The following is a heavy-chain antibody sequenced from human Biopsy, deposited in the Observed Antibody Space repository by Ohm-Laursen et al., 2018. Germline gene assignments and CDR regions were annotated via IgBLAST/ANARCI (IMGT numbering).Heavy chain of an antibody. D-gene: IGHD2-15*01. Sequence: GASVKVSCKASGYSFTSYGMNWVRQAPGQGLEWVGGISPNFGNTNYTQKLQARVTLNTETSTDTAYMELRSLRYDDTAIYYCVRDGLDCAGGTCYSGPLDLWGQGTLITVSS. CDR1: GYSFTSYG. V-gene: IGHV1-18*01. J-gene: IGHJ4*03. CDR2: ISPNFGNT. CDR3: VRDGLDCAGGTCYSGPLDL.